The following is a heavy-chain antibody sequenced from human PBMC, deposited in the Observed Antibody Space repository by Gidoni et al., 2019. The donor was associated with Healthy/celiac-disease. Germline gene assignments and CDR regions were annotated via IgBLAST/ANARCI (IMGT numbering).Heavy chain of an antibody. CDR1: GGSISSSSYY. D-gene: IGHD6-13*01. Sequence: QLQLQESGQGLVKPSETLSLTCTVPGGSISSSSYYWGWIRQPPGKGLEWIGSIYYSGSTYYNPSLKSRVTISVDTSKNQFSLKLSSVTAADTAVYYCARHRPQAAAGTFYWFDPWGQGTLVTVSS. CDR2: IYYSGST. CDR3: ARHRPQAAAGTFYWFDP. J-gene: IGHJ5*02. V-gene: IGHV4-39*01.